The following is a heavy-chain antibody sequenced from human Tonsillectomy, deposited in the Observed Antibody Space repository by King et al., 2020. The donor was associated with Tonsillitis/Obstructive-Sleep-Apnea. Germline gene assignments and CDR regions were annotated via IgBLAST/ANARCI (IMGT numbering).Heavy chain of an antibody. J-gene: IGHJ3*02. CDR2: IYPGDSDT. D-gene: IGHD5-24*01. CDR3: ARKDAYNAFHI. CDR1: GYSFTSHW. V-gene: IGHV5-51*01. Sequence: VQLVESGAEVKKSGESLTISCTGSGYSFTSHWIGWVRQMPGKGLEWMGIIYPGDSDTRYSPSFQGQVTISADRSTSTAYLQWGSLKASDTAMYYCARKDAYNAFHIWGQGTMVTVSP.